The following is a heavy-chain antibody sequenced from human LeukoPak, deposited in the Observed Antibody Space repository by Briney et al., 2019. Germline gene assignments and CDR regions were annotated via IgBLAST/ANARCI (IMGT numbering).Heavy chain of an antibody. Sequence: ASVKVSCKASGYTFTGYYIHWVRQAPGQGLEWMGWMYPNSGGTSYAQKFQGRVTMTRDASISTAYMEVRSLRSDDTAAYFCAREGDYYDSRGSFLFSWGQGTLVTVSS. CDR3: AREGDYYDSRGSFLFS. CDR1: GYTFTGYY. CDR2: MYPNSGGT. J-gene: IGHJ4*02. V-gene: IGHV1-2*02. D-gene: IGHD3-22*01.